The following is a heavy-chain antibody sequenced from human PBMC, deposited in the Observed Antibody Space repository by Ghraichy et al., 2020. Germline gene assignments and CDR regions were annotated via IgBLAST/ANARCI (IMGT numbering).Heavy chain of an antibody. Sequence: GGSLRLSCAASGFTFSSYSMNWVRQAPGKGLEWVSYISSSSSTIYYADSVKGRFTISRDNAKNSLYLQMNSLRDEDTAVYYCARDHGRWLHGERMGTDAFDIWGQGTMVTVSS. CDR3: ARDHGRWLHGERMGTDAFDI. V-gene: IGHV3-48*02. J-gene: IGHJ3*02. CDR2: ISSSSSTI. D-gene: IGHD5-24*01. CDR1: GFTFSSYS.